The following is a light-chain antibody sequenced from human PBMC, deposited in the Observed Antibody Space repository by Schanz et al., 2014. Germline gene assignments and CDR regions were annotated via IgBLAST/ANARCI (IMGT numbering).Light chain of an antibody. CDR1: ESIGTH. CDR3: QQSYSNPLT. Sequence: DIQMTQSPSSLSASVGDRVTITCRASESIGTHFNWYQQKPGKAPNLLIYAASRLQSGVPSRFGGSGSGTDFTLTISSLPPEDFATYYCQQSYSNPLTFGGGTKLEIK. V-gene: IGKV1-39*01. CDR2: AAS. J-gene: IGKJ4*01.